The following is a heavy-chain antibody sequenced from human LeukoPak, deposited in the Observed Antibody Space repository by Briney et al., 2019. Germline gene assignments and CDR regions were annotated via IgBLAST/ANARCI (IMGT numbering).Heavy chain of an antibody. J-gene: IGHJ6*02. D-gene: IGHD6-13*01. V-gene: IGHV4-34*01. CDR1: GGSFSGYY. CDR3: ATATAGYLYYYYGMDV. Sequence: SETLSLTCAVYGGSFSGYYWSWIRQPPGKGLEWVGEINHSGSTNYNPSLKSRVTISVDTSKNQFSLKLSSVTAADTAVYYCATATAGYLYYYYGMDVWGQGTTVTVSS. CDR2: INHSGST.